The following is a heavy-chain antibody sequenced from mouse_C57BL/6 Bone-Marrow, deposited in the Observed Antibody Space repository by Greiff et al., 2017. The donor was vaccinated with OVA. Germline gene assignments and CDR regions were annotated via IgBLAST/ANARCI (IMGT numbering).Heavy chain of an antibody. CDR1: GSTFTALT. Sequence: QVQLQQSDAELVKPGASVKLSCKVSGSTFTALTFHWLKQRPEQGLDWIGYLYPRVGSTKYNEKFKGKATLTADKSSSTAYMQLNSLTSEDSAVYFCARSAYYSNPWFAYWGQGTLVTVSA. CDR2: LYPRVGST. D-gene: IGHD2-5*01. CDR3: ARSAYYSNPWFAY. V-gene: IGHV1-78*01. J-gene: IGHJ3*01.